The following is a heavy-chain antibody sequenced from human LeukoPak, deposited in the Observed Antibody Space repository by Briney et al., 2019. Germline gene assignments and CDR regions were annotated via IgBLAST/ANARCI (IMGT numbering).Heavy chain of an antibody. J-gene: IGHJ1*01. V-gene: IGHV4-59*12. CDR1: GGSISSYY. CDR2: IYYSGST. D-gene: IGHD2-15*01. CDR3: ALGYCGGGSCYAREYFQH. Sequence: SETLSLTCTVSGGSISSYYWSWIRQPPGKGLEWIGYIYYSGSTNYNPSLQSRVTISVDTSKNQFSLRLSPVTAADTAVYYCALGYCGGGSCYAREYFQHWGQGTLVTVSS.